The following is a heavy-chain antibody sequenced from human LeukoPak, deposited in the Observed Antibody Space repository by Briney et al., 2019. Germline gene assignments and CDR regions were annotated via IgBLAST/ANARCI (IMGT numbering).Heavy chain of an antibody. V-gene: IGHV1-24*01. J-gene: IGHJ4*02. CDR3: ARDPLRGQQYPTWPFDY. Sequence: ASVKVSCKVSGYTLTELSMHWVRQAPGKGLEWMGGFDPEDGETIYAQKFQGRVTMTEDTSTDTAYMELSSLRSEDTAVYYCARDPLRGQQYPTWPFDYWGQGTLVTVSS. CDR1: GYTLTELS. CDR2: FDPEDGET. D-gene: IGHD6-13*01.